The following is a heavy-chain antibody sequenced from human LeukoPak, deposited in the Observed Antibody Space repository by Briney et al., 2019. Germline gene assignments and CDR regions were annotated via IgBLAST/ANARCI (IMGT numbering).Heavy chain of an antibody. CDR1: GGTFSSYA. CDR3: ARDLTMVRGVTGGGY. D-gene: IGHD3-10*01. CDR2: IIPIFGTA. J-gene: IGHJ4*02. V-gene: IGHV1-69*13. Sequence: SVKVSCKASGGTFSSYAISWVRQAPGQGLEWMGGIIPIFGTANYAQKFQGRVTITADESTSTAYMELSSLRSEDTAVYYCARDLTMVRGVTGGGYWGQGTLVTVSS.